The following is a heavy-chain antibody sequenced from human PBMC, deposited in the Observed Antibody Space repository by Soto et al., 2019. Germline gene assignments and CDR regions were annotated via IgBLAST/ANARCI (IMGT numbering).Heavy chain of an antibody. D-gene: IGHD1-26*01. CDR2: IWYDGSNK. Sequence: GGSLRLSCAASGFTFSSYGMHWVRQAPGKGLEWVAVIWYDGSNKYYADSVKGRFTISRDNSKNTLYLQMNSLRAEDTAVYYCARDRSYRYYYYGMDVWGQGTTVTVSS. CDR3: ARDRSYRYYYYGMDV. J-gene: IGHJ6*02. CDR1: GFTFSSYG. V-gene: IGHV3-33*01.